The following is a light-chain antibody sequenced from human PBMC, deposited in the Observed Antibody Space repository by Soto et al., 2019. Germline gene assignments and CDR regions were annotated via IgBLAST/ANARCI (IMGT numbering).Light chain of an antibody. J-gene: IGKJ3*01. Sequence: EIVMTQSPDTLAVSPGERATLSCRASQSVSSNLAWYKKKPGQAPRALIYAASTRASGIAARFSGSGSGTEFTLTIRSLQSEDFAVYYCQQYDNWPFTFGPGPKVDIQ. CDR1: QSVSSN. CDR3: QQYDNWPFT. V-gene: IGKV3-15*01. CDR2: AAS.